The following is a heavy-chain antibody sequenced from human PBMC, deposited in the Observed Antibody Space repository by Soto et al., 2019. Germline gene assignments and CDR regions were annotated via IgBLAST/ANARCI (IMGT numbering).Heavy chain of an antibody. CDR2: IYYSGST. V-gene: IGHV4-31*03. D-gene: IGHD4-17*01. Sequence: SETLSLTCTVSGGSISSGGYYWSWIRRHPGKGLEWIGYIYYSGSTYYNPSLKSRVTISVDTSKNQFSLKLSSVTAADTAVYYCARDGYYGGKRGPGRVFDYWGQGTLVTVSS. CDR3: ARDGYYGGKRGPGRVFDY. CDR1: GGSISSGGYY. J-gene: IGHJ4*02.